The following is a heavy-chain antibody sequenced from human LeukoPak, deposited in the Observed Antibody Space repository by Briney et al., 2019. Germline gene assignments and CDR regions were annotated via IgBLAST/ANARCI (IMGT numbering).Heavy chain of an antibody. V-gene: IGHV4-34*01. CDR2: ITPSGST. Sequence: SETLSLTCVIYGGSFSGYFWSWIRQPPGKGLEWIGEITPSGSTNYSPSLKSRVSISIDTSKKKLSLRLTSVTAADSAVYYCASSFYYDSRDYWGQGTLVTVSS. CDR3: ASSFYYDSRDY. D-gene: IGHD3-22*01. CDR1: GGSFSGYF. J-gene: IGHJ4*02.